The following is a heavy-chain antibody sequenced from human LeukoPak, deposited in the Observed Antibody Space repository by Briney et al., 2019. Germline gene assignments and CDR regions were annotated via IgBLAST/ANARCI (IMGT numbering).Heavy chain of an antibody. V-gene: IGHV1-18*01. D-gene: IGHD3-22*01. Sequence: ASVKVSCKASGYIFISYGISWARQAPGQGLEWMGWISAYNGNTKYAQKLQGRVTMTTDTSTSTAYMELRSLRSDDTAAYYCARDVRGIVGMDYFDYWGQGTLVTVSS. CDR3: ARDVRGIVGMDYFDY. CDR2: ISAYNGNT. J-gene: IGHJ4*02. CDR1: GYIFISYG.